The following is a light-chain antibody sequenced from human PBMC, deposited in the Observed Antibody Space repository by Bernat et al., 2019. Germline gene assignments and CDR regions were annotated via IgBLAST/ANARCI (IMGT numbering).Light chain of an antibody. V-gene: IGLV2-23*02. CDR2: EVT. CDR1: SSDARYYNL. J-gene: IGLJ1*01. CDR3: CSYAGTSTYV. Sequence: QSALTPPASVSGSPGQSITISCTGTSSDARYYNLVSWYQQHPGKAPKLMIHEVTKRPSGVSDRFSGSKSGNTASLTISALQAEDEADYYCCSYAGTSTYVFGTGTKVTVL.